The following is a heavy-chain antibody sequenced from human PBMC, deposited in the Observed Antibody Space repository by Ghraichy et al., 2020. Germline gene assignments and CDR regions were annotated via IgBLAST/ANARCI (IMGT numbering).Heavy chain of an antibody. Sequence: GGSLRLSCVASGLIFRNYGIHWVRQAPGKGLEWVAVIWYDGSYKYYADSVKGRFTISRDDSDNTVHLQMNSLGVEDTAVYYCARVPGEGGGQESGFDIWGQGTVVTVSS. CDR3: ARVPGEGGGQESGFDI. CDR1: GLIFRNYG. CDR2: IWYDGSYK. D-gene: IGHD4-23*01. V-gene: IGHV3-33*01. J-gene: IGHJ3*02.